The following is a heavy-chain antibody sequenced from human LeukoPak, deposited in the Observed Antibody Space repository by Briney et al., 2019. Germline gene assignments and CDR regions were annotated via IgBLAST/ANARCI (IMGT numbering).Heavy chain of an antibody. V-gene: IGHV1-3*01. J-gene: IGHJ1*01. Sequence: ASVKVSCKASGYTFTSYVMHWVRQAPGQRLEWMGWINAGNGNTKYSQKFQGRVTITRDTSASTAYMELSSLRSEDTAVYYCARSASTKYFQHWGQGTLVTVSS. D-gene: IGHD1-26*01. CDR2: INAGNGNT. CDR1: GYTFTSYV. CDR3: ARSASTKYFQH.